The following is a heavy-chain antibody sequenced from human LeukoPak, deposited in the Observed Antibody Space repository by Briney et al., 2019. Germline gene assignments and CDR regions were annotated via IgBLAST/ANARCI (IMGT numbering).Heavy chain of an antibody. D-gene: IGHD2-2*03. CDR1: GGTFSSYA. V-gene: IGHV1-69*13. Sequence: ASVKVSCKASGGTFSSYAISWVRQAPEQGLEWMGGIIPIFGTANYAQKFQGRVMITADESTSTAYMELSSLRSEDTAVYYCARPAGYCSSTSCYYHDAFDIWGQGTMVTVSS. CDR2: IIPIFGTA. CDR3: ARPAGYCSSTSCYYHDAFDI. J-gene: IGHJ3*02.